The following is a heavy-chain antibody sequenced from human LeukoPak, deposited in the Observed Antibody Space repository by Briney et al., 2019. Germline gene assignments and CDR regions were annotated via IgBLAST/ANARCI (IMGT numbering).Heavy chain of an antibody. CDR3: ARDPYYDSSGYYGY. CDR2: INSDASST. D-gene: IGHD3-22*01. CDR1: GFTFSSYW. J-gene: IGHJ4*02. V-gene: IGHV3-74*01. Sequence: GGSLRLSCAASGFTFSSYWMHWVRQAPGKGLVWVSRINSDASSTSYADSVKGRFTISRDKAKNTLYLQMNSLRAEDTAVYYCARDPYYDSSGYYGYWGQGTMVTVSS.